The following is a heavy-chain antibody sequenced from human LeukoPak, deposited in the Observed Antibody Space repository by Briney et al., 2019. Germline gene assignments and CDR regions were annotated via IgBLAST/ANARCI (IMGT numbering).Heavy chain of an antibody. CDR2: IYTSGST. Sequence: SETLSLTCTVSGGSISSSSYYWGWIRQPAGKGLEWIGRIYTSGSTNYNPSLKSRVTMSVDTSKNQFSLKLSSVTAADTAVYYCARDVVAAAGTWDYWGQGTLVTVSS. J-gene: IGHJ4*02. D-gene: IGHD6-13*01. CDR1: GGSISSSSYY. CDR3: ARDVVAAAGTWDY. V-gene: IGHV4-61*02.